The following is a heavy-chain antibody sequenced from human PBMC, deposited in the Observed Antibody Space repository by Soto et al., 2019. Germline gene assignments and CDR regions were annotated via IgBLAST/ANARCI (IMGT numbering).Heavy chain of an antibody. CDR1: GYSFSNYW. Sequence: GESLKISCKGSGYSFSNYWIVWVRQMPGKGLEWMGIIYPGDSETKYSPSFQGQVIISADKSISTAYLQWSSLKASDTGMYYCARVSMVRGVINWFDPWGQGTLVTVSS. V-gene: IGHV5-51*01. CDR3: ARVSMVRGVINWFDP. J-gene: IGHJ5*02. D-gene: IGHD3-10*01. CDR2: IYPGDSET.